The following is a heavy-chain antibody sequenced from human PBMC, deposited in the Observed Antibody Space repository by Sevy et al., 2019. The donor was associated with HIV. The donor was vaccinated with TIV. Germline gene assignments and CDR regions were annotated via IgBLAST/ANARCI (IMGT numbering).Heavy chain of an antibody. Sequence: GGSLRLSCSVSGFTFIAFGMTWVRQAPGKGLEWVSGISGGGAATAYADSVKGRFTISRDNPKNTLYLQMNSLTAADTAVYYCARYGRIPVAGHTWFDPWGLGTLVTVSS. CDR1: GFTFIAFG. CDR2: ISGGGAAT. V-gene: IGHV3-23*01. J-gene: IGHJ5*02. D-gene: IGHD6-19*01. CDR3: ARYGRIPVAGHTWFDP.